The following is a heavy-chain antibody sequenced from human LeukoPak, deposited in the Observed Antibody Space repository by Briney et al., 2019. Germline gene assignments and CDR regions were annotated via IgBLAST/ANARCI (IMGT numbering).Heavy chain of an antibody. D-gene: IGHD1-1*01. CDR3: AKDVFFSAAGTSSFDS. CDR2: IRYDGSNK. Sequence: GGSLRLSCAASGFTFSSYGMHWVRQAPGKGLEWVAFIRYDGSNKYYGDSVKGRFTISRDNSKNTLYLQMNSLRAEDTAVYYCAKDVFFSAAGTSSFDSWGQGPLVTVSS. CDR1: GFTFSSYG. J-gene: IGHJ4*02. V-gene: IGHV3-30*02.